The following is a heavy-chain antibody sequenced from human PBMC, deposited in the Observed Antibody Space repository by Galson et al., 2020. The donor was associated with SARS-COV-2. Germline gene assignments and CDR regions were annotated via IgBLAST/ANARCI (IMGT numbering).Heavy chain of an antibody. V-gene: IGHV4-34*12. CDR3: ATSQMGEFGAVPAARGFDH. Sequence: PSQTLSLTCSVSGGSLSGYYWAWFRQPPGKGLEWIGEVIQGRSPQYNPSLKSRVTFSSDTSNNQFSLTLTSVTTADTAFYYCATSQMGEFGAVPAARGFDHWGQGTLLTVSS. D-gene: IGHD2-2*01. J-gene: IGHJ4*02. CDR2: VIQGRSP. CDR1: GGSLSGYY.